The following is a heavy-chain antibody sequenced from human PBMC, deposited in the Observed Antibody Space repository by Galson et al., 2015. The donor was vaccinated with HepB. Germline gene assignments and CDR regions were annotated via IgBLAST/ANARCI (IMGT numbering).Heavy chain of an antibody. V-gene: IGHV1-2*04. J-gene: IGHJ3*02. CDR1: GYTFTGYY. Sequence: SCKASGYTFTGYYMHWVRQAPGQGLEWMGWINPNSGGTNYAQKFQGWVTMTRDTSISTAYMELSRLRSDDTAVYYCAREADSSSWYAGAFDIWGQGTMVTVSS. D-gene: IGHD6-13*01. CDR2: INPNSGGT. CDR3: AREADSSSWYAGAFDI.